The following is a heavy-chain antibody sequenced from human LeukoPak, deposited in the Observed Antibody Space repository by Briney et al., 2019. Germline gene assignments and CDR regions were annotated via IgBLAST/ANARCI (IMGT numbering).Heavy chain of an antibody. D-gene: IGHD6-13*01. Sequence: GGSLRLSCTASGFTFGDYAMSWVRQAPGKGLEWVGFIRSKAYGGTTEYAASVKGRFTISRDDSKSIAYPQMNSLKTEDTAVYYCTRVGVAAGFPEYHFDYWGQGTLVTVSS. J-gene: IGHJ4*02. V-gene: IGHV3-49*04. CDR3: TRVGVAAGFPEYHFDY. CDR2: IRSKAYGGTT. CDR1: GFTFGDYA.